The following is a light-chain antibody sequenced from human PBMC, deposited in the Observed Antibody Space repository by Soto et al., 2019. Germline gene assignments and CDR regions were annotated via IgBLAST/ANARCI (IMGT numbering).Light chain of an antibody. V-gene: IGKV3-15*01. CDR3: QQYNNWPPWT. Sequence: EIVMTQSPATLSVSPGERASLSCRASQSVSSNLAWYLYTPGQAPRLLIYGASTRATGIPARFSGSGSGTEFTLTISSLQSEDFAVYYCQQYNNWPPWTFGQGTKVDIK. CDR1: QSVSSN. J-gene: IGKJ1*01. CDR2: GAS.